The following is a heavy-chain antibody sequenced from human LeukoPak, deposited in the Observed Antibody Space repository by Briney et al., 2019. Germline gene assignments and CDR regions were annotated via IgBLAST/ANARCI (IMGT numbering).Heavy chain of an antibody. CDR2: ISWNSDSI. V-gene: IGHV3-9*01. CDR3: ARDSSGYYAY. CDR1: GFTFDDYA. J-gene: IGHJ4*02. Sequence: GGSLRLSCAASGFTFDDYAMHWVRQAPGKGLEWVSGISWNSDSIGYADSVKGRFTISRDNAKNSLYLQMNSLRAEDTAVYYCARDSSGYYAYWGQGTLVTVSS. D-gene: IGHD3-22*01.